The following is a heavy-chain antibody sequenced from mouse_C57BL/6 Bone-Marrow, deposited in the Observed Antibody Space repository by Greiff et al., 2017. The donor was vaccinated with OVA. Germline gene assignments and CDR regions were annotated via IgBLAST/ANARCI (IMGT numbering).Heavy chain of an antibody. J-gene: IGHJ3*01. CDR2: INPGRGGT. CDR1: GYAFTNYL. Sequence: VKVVASGAELVRPGTSVKVSCKASGYAFTNYLIEWVKQRPRQGLEWIGVINPGRGGTNYNEKFKGKATLTADKSSSTAYMQLSSLTSEDSAVYFCARDCGKKAWCAYWGQGTLVTVSA. CDR3: ARDCGKKAWCAY. V-gene: IGHV1-54*01. D-gene: IGHD4-1*01.